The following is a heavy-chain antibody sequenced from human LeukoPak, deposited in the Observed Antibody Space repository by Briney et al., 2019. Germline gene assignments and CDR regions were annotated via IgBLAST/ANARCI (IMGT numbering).Heavy chain of an antibody. D-gene: IGHD6-13*01. CDR2: IYYSGST. Sequence: SETLSLTCTVSGGSISSSSYSWGWIRQPPGKGLEWIGSIYYSGSTYYNPSLKSRVTISVDTSKNQFSLKLSSVTAADTAVYYCARHEAAAAGTPLDYWGQGTLVTVSS. J-gene: IGHJ4*02. CDR3: ARHEAAAAGTPLDY. CDR1: GGSISSSSYS. V-gene: IGHV4-39*01.